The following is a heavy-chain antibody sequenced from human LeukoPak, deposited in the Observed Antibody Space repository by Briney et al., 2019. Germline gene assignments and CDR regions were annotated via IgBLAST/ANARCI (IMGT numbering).Heavy chain of an antibody. CDR1: GGSISSSNYY. CDR3: ASETLPGITMVRGVIF. J-gene: IGHJ4*02. CDR2: IFYSGST. D-gene: IGHD3-10*01. Sequence: SETLSPTCTVSGGSISSSNYYWGWIRQPPGKGLEWIGSIFYSGSTYYNPSLKSRVTISVDTSKNQFSLKLSSVTAADTAVYYCASETLPGITMVRGVIFWGQGTLVTVSS. V-gene: IGHV4-39*07.